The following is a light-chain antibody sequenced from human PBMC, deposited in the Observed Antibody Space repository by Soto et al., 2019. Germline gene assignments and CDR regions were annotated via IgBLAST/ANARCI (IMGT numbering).Light chain of an antibody. CDR3: QQRGSWS. CDR1: QSISSY. CDR2: DAS. Sequence: EIVLTQSPGTLSLSPGERATLSCRASQSISSYLAWYQQRPGQAPRLLIYDASNRATGIPARFSGSGSGTDFTLTISSLEPEDFAVYYCQQRGSWSFGGRTKVEIK. V-gene: IGKV3-11*01. J-gene: IGKJ4*01.